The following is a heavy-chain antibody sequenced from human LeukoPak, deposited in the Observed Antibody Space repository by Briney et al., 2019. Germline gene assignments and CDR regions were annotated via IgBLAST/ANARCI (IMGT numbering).Heavy chain of an antibody. V-gene: IGHV3-30*02. CDR3: ARDLEHCRNIICSNSAY. Sequence: PGGSLRLSCTASGFTFSSYGIHWVRQAPGKGLEWVAFIRYDGSNKYYADSVKGRFTISRDNSKNTLYLQMNSLRAEDTAVYYCARDLEHCRNIICSNSAYWGQGTLVTVSS. CDR2: IRYDGSNK. J-gene: IGHJ4*02. CDR1: GFTFSSYG. D-gene: IGHD2-2*01.